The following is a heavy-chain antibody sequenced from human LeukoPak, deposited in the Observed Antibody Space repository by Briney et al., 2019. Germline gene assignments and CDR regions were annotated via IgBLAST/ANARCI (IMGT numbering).Heavy chain of an antibody. Sequence: SETLSLTCTVSGGPISSSSYYWGWIRQPPGKGLEWIGSIYYSGSTYYNPSLKSRVTISVDTSKNQFSLRLSSVTAADTAVYYCASQFVVVPAASPWFDPWGQGTLVTVSS. CDR2: IYYSGST. V-gene: IGHV4-39*01. CDR3: ASQFVVVPAASPWFDP. D-gene: IGHD2-2*01. CDR1: GGPISSSSYY. J-gene: IGHJ5*02.